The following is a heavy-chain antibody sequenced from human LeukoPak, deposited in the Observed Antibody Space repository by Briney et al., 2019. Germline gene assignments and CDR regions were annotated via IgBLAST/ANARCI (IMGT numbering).Heavy chain of an antibody. CDR3: ARLTRLSTSPDRYYLDY. CDR1: GDSISSYY. CDR2: IYTSGGT. V-gene: IGHV4-4*09. Sequence: SETLSLTCTVSGDSISSYYWSWIRQPPGKGLEWIGYIYTSGGTNYFPSLKGRVTISIDTSKNQFSLKLSSATAADSAVYYCARLTRLSTSPDRYYLDYWGQGTLVTVSS. D-gene: IGHD6-6*01. J-gene: IGHJ4*02.